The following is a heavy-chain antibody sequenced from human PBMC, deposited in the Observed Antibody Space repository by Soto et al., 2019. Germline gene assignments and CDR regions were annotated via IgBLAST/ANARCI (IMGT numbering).Heavy chain of an antibody. CDR2: INHSGST. J-gene: IGHJ4*02. D-gene: IGHD3-9*01. Sequence: SETLSLTCAVYGGSFSGYYWSWIRQPPGKWLEWIGEINHSGSTNYNPSLKSRVTISVDTSKNQFSLKLSSVTAADTAVYYCARGGLRYFDWLLSSNHFDYWGQGTLVTVS. CDR3: ARGGLRYFDWLLSSNHFDY. CDR1: GGSFSGYY. V-gene: IGHV4-34*01.